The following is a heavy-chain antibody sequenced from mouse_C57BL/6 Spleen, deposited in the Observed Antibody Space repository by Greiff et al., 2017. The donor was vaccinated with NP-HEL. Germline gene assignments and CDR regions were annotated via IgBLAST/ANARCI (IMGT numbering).Heavy chain of an antibody. Sequence: QVQLQQSGPELVKPGASVKISCKASGYAFSSSWMNWVKQRPGKGLEWIGRLYPGDGDTNYNGKFKGKATLTADKSSSTAYMQLSSLTSEDSAVYFCARGGTYGSSPWFAYWGQGTLVTVSA. CDR1: GYAFSSSW. J-gene: IGHJ3*01. CDR3: ARGGTYGSSPWFAY. D-gene: IGHD1-1*01. CDR2: LYPGDGDT. V-gene: IGHV1-82*01.